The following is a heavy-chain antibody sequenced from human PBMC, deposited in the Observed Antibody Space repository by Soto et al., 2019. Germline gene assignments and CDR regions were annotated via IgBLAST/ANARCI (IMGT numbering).Heavy chain of an antibody. CDR2: ISGSGGST. D-gene: IGHD6-19*01. CDR3: AREATIAVAKTY. J-gene: IGHJ4*02. Sequence: EVQLLESGGGLVQPGGSLRLSCAASGFTFSSYAMGWVRQAPGKGLEWVSGISGSGGSTYYADSVKGRFTISRDNSKNTLFQQMNSLRAEDTAVFYCAREATIAVAKTYWGQGTLVTVSS. CDR1: GFTFSSYA. V-gene: IGHV3-23*01.